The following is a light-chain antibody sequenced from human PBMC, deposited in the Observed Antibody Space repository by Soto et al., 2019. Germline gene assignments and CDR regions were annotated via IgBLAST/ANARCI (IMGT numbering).Light chain of an antibody. CDR3: QQLNSYPRT. CDR2: AAS. Sequence: DIQMTQSPSTLSGSVGDRVTITCRASQSISSYLNWYQQKPGKAPKLLIYAASSLQSGVPSRFSGSGSGTDFTLTISSLQPEDFATYYCQQLNSYPRTFGQGTKVDIK. CDR1: QSISSY. J-gene: IGKJ1*01. V-gene: IGKV1-39*01.